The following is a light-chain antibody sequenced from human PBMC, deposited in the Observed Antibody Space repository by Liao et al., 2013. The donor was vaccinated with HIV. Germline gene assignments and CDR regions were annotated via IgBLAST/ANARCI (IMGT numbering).Light chain of an antibody. V-gene: IGLV3-1*01. CDR1: KLGDKY. CDR2: QDR. J-gene: IGLJ1*01. CDR3: QAWDSSTLYV. Sequence: SYELTQPPSVSVSPGQTASITCSGDKLGDKYACWYQQKAGQSPVLVIFQDRKRPSGIPERFSGSNSGNTATLTISGTQAMDEADYYCQAWDSSTLYVFGTGTKVTVL.